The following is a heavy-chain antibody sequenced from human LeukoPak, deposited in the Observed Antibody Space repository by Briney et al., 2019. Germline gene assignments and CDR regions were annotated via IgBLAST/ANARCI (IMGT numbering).Heavy chain of an antibody. CDR1: GGSFSGYY. J-gene: IGHJ4*02. V-gene: IGHV4-34*01. CDR2: INHSRST. CDR3: ARGVYYFDY. Sequence: SETLSLTCAVYGGSFSGYYWSWIRQPQGKGLEWIGEINHSRSTNYNPSLKSRVTISVDTSKNQFSLKLSSVTAADTAVYYCARGVYYFDYWGQGTLVTVSS.